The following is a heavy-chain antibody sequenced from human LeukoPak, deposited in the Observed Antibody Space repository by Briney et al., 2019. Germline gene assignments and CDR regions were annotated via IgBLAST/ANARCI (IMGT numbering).Heavy chain of an antibody. CDR3: ARDLEGYCSGGSCPPHYYYYGMDV. J-gene: IGHJ6*02. D-gene: IGHD2-15*01. V-gene: IGHV1-2*06. Sequence: ASVKVSCKASGYTFTGYYMHWVRQAPGQGLEWMGRINPNSGGTNYAQKFQGRVTVTRDTSISTAYMELSRLRSDDTAVYYCARDLEGYCSGGSCPPHYYYYGMDVWGQGTTVTVSS. CDR2: INPNSGGT. CDR1: GYTFTGYY.